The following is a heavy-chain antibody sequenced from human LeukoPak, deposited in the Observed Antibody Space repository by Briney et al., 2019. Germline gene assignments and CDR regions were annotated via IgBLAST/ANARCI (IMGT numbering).Heavy chain of an antibody. J-gene: IGHJ3*02. D-gene: IGHD5-18*01. V-gene: IGHV3-13*01. CDR1: GFTFSSYD. Sequence: GGSLRLSCAASGFTFSSYDMHWVRHATGKGLEWVSAIGTAGDTYYPGSVKGRFTISRENAKNSLYLQMNSLRAGDTAVYYCARVGYSYGYAAFDIWGQGTMVTVSS. CDR3: ARVGYSYGYAAFDI. CDR2: IGTAGDT.